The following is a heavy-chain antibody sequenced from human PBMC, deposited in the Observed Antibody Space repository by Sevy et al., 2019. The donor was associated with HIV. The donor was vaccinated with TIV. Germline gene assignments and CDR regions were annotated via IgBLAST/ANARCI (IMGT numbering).Heavy chain of an antibody. CDR2: ISYDGFKT. J-gene: IGHJ4*02. CDR3: AKDGGWYNYAPSDY. V-gene: IGHV3-30*18. D-gene: IGHD1-1*01. Sequence: GGSLRLSCAASGFTFSTYGMHWVRQAPGKGLEWVAVISYDGFKTYYADSMKARFTISRDNSKNTLYLQMNSLRVEDTALYFCAKDGGWYNYAPSDYWGLGTLVTVSS. CDR1: GFTFSTYG.